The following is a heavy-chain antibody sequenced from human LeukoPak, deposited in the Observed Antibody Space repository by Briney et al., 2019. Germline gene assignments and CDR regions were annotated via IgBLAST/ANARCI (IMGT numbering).Heavy chain of an antibody. J-gene: IGHJ4*02. CDR2: IYPGDSNT. V-gene: IGHV5-51*01. CDR1: GYIFTTYW. D-gene: IGHD6-19*01. Sequence: GDSLKISCKGSGYIFTTYWIGWVRQMPGEGLEWMGIIYPGDSNTRYSPSFQGQVTISADKSINSAYLQWSSLKASDTAMYYCARRRAVAGTYYFDYWGQGTLVTVSS. CDR3: ARRRAVAGTYYFDY.